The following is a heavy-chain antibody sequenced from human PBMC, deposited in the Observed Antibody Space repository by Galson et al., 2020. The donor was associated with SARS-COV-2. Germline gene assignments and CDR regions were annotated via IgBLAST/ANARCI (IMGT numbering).Heavy chain of an antibody. J-gene: IGHJ4*02. Sequence: GGSLRLSCAASGFTFNKYWIHWVRQLPGKGLEWVSRINNDGSGTIYADSVKGRFTISRDNAENTVYLQMNSLRVEDTAIYYCAMNYQLDSWGQGTLVTVSA. CDR1: GFTFNKYW. CDR2: INNDGSGT. V-gene: IGHV3-74*01. CDR3: AMNYQLDS. D-gene: IGHD2-2*01.